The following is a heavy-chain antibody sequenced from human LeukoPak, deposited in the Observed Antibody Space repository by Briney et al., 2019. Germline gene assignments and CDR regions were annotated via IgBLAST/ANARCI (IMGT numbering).Heavy chain of an antibody. J-gene: IGHJ5*02. CDR3: ARQGSSSRFDP. CDR1: GYTFTNCG. V-gene: IGHV1-18*01. Sequence: ASVKVSCKASGYTFTNCGISWVRQAPGQGLEWMGWISTFSDNTNYAQKLQGRVTMTTDTSTTTAFMELRSLRSDDTAVYYCARQGSSSRFDPWGQGTLVTVSS. CDR2: ISTFSDNT. D-gene: IGHD6-13*01.